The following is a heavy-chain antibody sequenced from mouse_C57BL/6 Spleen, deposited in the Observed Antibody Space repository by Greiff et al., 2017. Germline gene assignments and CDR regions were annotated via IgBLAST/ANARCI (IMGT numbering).Heavy chain of an antibody. CDR3: ARHGVVYYYYAMDY. D-gene: IGHD1-1*01. Sequence: QVQLKQSGPGLVAPSQSLSITCTVSGFSLTSYGVHWVSQPPGKGLEWLVVIWSDGSTTYNSALKSRLSISKDNSKSQVFLKMNSLQTDDTAMYYCARHGVVYYYYAMDYWGQGTSVTVSS. V-gene: IGHV2-6-1*01. CDR1: GFSLTSYG. CDR2: IWSDGST. J-gene: IGHJ4*01.